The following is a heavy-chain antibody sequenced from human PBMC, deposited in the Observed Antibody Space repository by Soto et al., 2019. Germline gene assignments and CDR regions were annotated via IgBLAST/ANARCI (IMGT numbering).Heavy chain of an antibody. D-gene: IGHD3-3*01. J-gene: IGHJ4*02. V-gene: IGHV4-39*07. CDR2: INYSGST. CDR1: GGSISSSSYY. Sequence: PSETLSLTCTVSGGSISSSSYYWGWIRQPPGKGLEWIGEINYSGSTYYNPSLKSRVTISVDTSKNQFSLKLSSVTAADTAVYYCARGGRFLEWLLPEGYFDYWGQGTLVTVSS. CDR3: ARGGRFLEWLLPEGYFDY.